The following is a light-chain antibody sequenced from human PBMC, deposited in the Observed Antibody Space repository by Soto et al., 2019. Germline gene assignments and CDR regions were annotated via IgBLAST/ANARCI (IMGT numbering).Light chain of an antibody. J-gene: IGKJ4*01. V-gene: IGKV3-15*01. CDR3: QQYNNWPPLT. CDR1: QSVSSS. CDR2: DAS. Sequence: EIVMTQSPATLSVSPGDRATLSCRASQSVSSSLAWYQQIPGQAPRLLIYDASTRATGIPARFGGSGSGTEFTLTISSLQSEDVAVYYGQQYNNWPPLTFGGGTKVELK.